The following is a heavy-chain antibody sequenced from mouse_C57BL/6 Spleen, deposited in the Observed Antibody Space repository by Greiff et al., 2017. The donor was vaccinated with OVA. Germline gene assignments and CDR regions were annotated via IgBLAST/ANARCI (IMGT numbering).Heavy chain of an antibody. CDR2: IWSGGRT. V-gene: IGHV2-2*01. Sequence: QVQLKQSGPGLVQPSQSLSITCTVSGFSLTSYGVHWVRQSPGKGLEWLGVIWSGGRTDYNAAFISRLSISKDTSKSQVFLKRNSLQADDTAIYYCARKFHDYGSSYGYFDVWGTGTTVTVSS. CDR1: GFSLTSYG. J-gene: IGHJ1*03. D-gene: IGHD1-1*01. CDR3: ARKFHDYGSSYGYFDV.